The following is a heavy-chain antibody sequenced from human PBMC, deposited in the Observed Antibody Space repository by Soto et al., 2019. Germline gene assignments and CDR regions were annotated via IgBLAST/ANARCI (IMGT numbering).Heavy chain of an antibody. V-gene: IGHV4-59*01. CDR2: TAHTGNT. Sequence: XTLSLPCSVSGVSFTSYHWSWIRQFPGKGLELIAYTAHTGNTNYNPPLKSRVIISLDTSKNQVSLQLTSLTSADTAVYYFARDMHAGFTHYLDPWGQGTLVTVSS. CDR1: GVSFTSYH. D-gene: IGHD1-26*01. J-gene: IGHJ5*02. CDR3: ARDMHAGFTHYLDP.